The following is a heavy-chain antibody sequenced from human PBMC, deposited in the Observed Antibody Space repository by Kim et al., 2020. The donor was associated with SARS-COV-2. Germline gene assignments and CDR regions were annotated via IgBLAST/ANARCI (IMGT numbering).Heavy chain of an antibody. D-gene: IGHD4-17*01. J-gene: IGHJ4*02. CDR2: IYYSGST. CDR1: GGSISSSSYY. Sequence: SETLSLTCTVSGGSISSSSYYWGWIRQPPGKGLEWIGSIYYSGSTYYNPSLKSRVTISVDTSKNQFSLKLSSVTAADTAVYYCARVRYGDFDYWGQGTLVTVSS. CDR3: ARVRYGDFDY. V-gene: IGHV4-39*07.